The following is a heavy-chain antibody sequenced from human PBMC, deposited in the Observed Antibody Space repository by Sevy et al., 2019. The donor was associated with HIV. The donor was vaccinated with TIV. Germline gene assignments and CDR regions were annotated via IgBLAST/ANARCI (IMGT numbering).Heavy chain of an antibody. V-gene: IGHV3-48*03. CDR1: GFTFSSFE. D-gene: IGHD3-3*01. CDR2: ISSSSSTI. Sequence: GGSRRLSCAASGFTFSSFEMTWVRQAPGKGLEWVSYISSSSSTIYYTNSVKGRFTISRDNAKNSLYLQMNSLRAEDTAVYYCAKRGGHYDFGMDVWGQGTTVTVSS. CDR3: AKRGGHYDFGMDV. J-gene: IGHJ6*02.